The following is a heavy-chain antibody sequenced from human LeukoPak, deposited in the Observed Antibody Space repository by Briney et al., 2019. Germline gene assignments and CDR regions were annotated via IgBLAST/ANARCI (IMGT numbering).Heavy chain of an antibody. CDR1: GGSFSGYY. Sequence: KPSETLSLTCAVYGGSFSGYYWSWIRQPPGKGLEWIGEINHSGSTNYNPSLKSRVTISVDTSMNQFSLKLSSVTAADTAVYYCARQEAADYDFWSGPDLNWFDPWGQGTLVTVSS. D-gene: IGHD3-3*01. CDR2: INHSGST. CDR3: ARQEAADYDFWSGPDLNWFDP. V-gene: IGHV4-34*01. J-gene: IGHJ5*02.